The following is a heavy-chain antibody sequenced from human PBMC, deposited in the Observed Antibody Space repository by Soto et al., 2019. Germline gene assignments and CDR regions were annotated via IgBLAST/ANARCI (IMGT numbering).Heavy chain of an antibody. Sequence: QVQLVESGEGVVQTGRSLRLSCAASGFTFSSYGMHWVRQAPGKGLEWVAVISYDGSNKYYADSVKGRFTISRDNSKNTLYLQMNSLRAEDTAVYYCAKYLLGRCRAYGMDVWGQGTTVTVSS. V-gene: IGHV3-30*18. D-gene: IGHD7-27*01. CDR1: GFTFSSYG. CDR2: ISYDGSNK. CDR3: AKYLLGRCRAYGMDV. J-gene: IGHJ6*02.